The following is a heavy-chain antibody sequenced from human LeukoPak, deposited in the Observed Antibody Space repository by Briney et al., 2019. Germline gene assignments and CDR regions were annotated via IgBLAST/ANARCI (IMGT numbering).Heavy chain of an antibody. Sequence: GGSQRLSYAAWSFLYSRYGMHWVRQAPGKGLEWVAVISYDGSNKYYADSVKGRFTISRDNSKNTLYLQMNSLRAGDTALYSCAKKSRIALPLYSFFYCGQGTLVTVSS. V-gene: IGHV3-30*18. CDR1: SFLYSRYG. D-gene: IGHD3-22*01. CDR3: AKKSRIALPLYSFFY. CDR2: ISYDGSNK. J-gene: IGHJ4*02.